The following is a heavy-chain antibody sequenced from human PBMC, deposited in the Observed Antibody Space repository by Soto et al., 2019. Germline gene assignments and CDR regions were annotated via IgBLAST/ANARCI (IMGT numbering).Heavy chain of an antibody. D-gene: IGHD3-10*01. V-gene: IGHV4-4*08. CDR2: IYTSGST. J-gene: IGHJ3*02. Sequence: QVQLQESGPGLVKPSETLSLTCTVSGGSISSYYWSWIRQPPGEGLEWIGYIYTSGSTNYNRSLKNRVTISVDTSKNQFSLKLSSVTAADTAVYYCARRPGFGHAFDIWGQGTMVTVSS. CDR1: GGSISSYY. CDR3: ARRPGFGHAFDI.